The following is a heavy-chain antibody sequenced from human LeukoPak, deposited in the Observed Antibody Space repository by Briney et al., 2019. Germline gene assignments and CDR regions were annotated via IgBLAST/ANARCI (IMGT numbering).Heavy chain of an antibody. CDR2: INPSGGST. CDR3: ARAYGGSYFYYYYYMDV. Sequence: ASVKVSCKASGYTFTSYYMHWVRQAPGQGLEWMGIINPSGGSTSYAQKFQGRVPMTRDTSTSTVYMELSSLRSEDTAVYYCARAYGGSYFYYYYYMDVWGKGTTVTVSS. CDR1: GYTFTSYY. V-gene: IGHV1-46*01. D-gene: IGHD1-26*01. J-gene: IGHJ6*03.